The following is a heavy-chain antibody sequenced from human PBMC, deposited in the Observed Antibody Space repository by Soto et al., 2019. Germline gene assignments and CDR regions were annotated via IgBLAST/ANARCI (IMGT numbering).Heavy chain of an antibody. CDR1: GFTFSSYA. Sequence: GGSLRLSCAASGFTFSSYAMHWVRQAPGKGLEWVAVISYDGSNKYYADSVKGRFTISRDNSKNTLYLQMNSLRAEDTAVYYCARDVLNNSPNYLYGMDVWGQGTTVTVSS. CDR2: ISYDGSNK. J-gene: IGHJ6*02. V-gene: IGHV3-30-3*01. CDR3: ARDVLNNSPNYLYGMDV. D-gene: IGHD1-20*01.